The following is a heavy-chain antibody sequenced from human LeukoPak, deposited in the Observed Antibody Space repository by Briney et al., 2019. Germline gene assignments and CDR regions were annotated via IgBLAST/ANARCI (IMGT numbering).Heavy chain of an antibody. J-gene: IGHJ6*02. CDR2: INHSGST. D-gene: IGHD6-25*01. V-gene: IGHV4-34*01. Sequence: SETLSLTCAVYGGSFSGYYWSWIRPPPGKGLEWIGEINHSGSTNYNPSLKNRVTISEDTSKNDFSLKLSSVTAADRAVYYCARVCIAAVYYGMDVWGQGTTVTVSS. CDR1: GGSFSGYY. CDR3: ARVCIAAVYYGMDV.